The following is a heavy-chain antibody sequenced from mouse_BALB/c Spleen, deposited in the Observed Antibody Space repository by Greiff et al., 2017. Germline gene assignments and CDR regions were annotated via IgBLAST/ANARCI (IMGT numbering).Heavy chain of an antibody. J-gene: IGHJ1*01. CDR1: GFTFNTYA. V-gene: IGHV10-1*02. Sequence: EVMLVESGGGLVQPKGSLKLSCAASGFTFNTYAMNWVRQAPGKGLEWVARIRSKSNNYATYYADSVKVRFTISRDDSQSMLYLQMNNLKTEDTAMYYCVRHEELRDWYFDVWGAGTTVTVSS. CDR2: IRSKSNNYAT. D-gene: IGHD1-1*01. CDR3: VRHEELRDWYFDV.